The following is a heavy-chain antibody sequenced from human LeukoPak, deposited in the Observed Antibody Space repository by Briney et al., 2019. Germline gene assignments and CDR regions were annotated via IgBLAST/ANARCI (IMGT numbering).Heavy chain of an antibody. Sequence: GGSLRLSCAASGFTISRYWMAWVRQAPGKGLEWVAHIKEDGREKNYVDPVKGRFTISRDNAKNSVYLQMNSLRVEDTAVYYCVRDDYRWYWGQGTLVTVSS. CDR3: VRDDYRWY. D-gene: IGHD3-16*01. V-gene: IGHV3-7*05. J-gene: IGHJ4*02. CDR2: IKEDGREK. CDR1: GFTISRYW.